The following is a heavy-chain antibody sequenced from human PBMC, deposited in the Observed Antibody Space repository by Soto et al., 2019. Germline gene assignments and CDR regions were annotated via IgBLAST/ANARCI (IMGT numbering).Heavy chain of an antibody. Sequence: LRLSCAASGFAFYYYNMNWVRQAPGRGLEWVSSISGSGKQTYYADSVKGRFTISKDKSKRTLFLQMNSLRVDDTAVYYCARDGWGSNWYFDLWGRGTLVTVSS. D-gene: IGHD3-16*01. CDR1: GFAFYYYN. CDR3: ARDGWGSNWYFDL. J-gene: IGHJ2*01. CDR2: ISGSGKQT. V-gene: IGHV3-21*01.